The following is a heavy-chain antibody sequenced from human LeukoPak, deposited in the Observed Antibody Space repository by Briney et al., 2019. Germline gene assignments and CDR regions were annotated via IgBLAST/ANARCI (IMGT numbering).Heavy chain of an antibody. V-gene: IGHV4-59*01. J-gene: IGHJ3*02. CDR1: GGSISSYY. Sequence: SETLSLTCTVSGGSISSYYWNWIRQPPGKGLEWIGYIYYSGRTNYNPSLKSRVTISVDTSKNQFSLKLSSVTAADTAVYYCARVTIFGVVRGAFDIWGQGTMVTVSS. CDR3: ARVTIFGVVRGAFDI. CDR2: IYYSGRT. D-gene: IGHD3-3*01.